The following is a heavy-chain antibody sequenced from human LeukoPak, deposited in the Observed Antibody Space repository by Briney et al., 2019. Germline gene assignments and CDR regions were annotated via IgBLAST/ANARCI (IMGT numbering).Heavy chain of an antibody. Sequence: PSETLSLTCTVSGGSISSSSYYWGWIRQPPGKGLEWIGTIYYAGDTYYNPSLKSRVTMSVDTSKNQLFLKLTSVTAADAAVYYCARRTGLFAPAGSDWGQGTLVMVSS. CDR1: GGSISSSSYY. V-gene: IGHV4-39*01. CDR3: ARRTGLFAPAGSD. CDR2: IYYAGDT. D-gene: IGHD6-13*01. J-gene: IGHJ4*02.